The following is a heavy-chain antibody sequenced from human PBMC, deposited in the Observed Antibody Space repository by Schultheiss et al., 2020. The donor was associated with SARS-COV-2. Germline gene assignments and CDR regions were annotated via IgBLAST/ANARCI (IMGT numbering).Heavy chain of an antibody. D-gene: IGHD2-2*01. CDR3: ARGDCSSTSCYVPVVAANDY. J-gene: IGHJ4*02. CDR2: VSHDGNVK. Sequence: GGSLRLSCVASGFSFGSFAVVWVRQAPGKGLDWVAVVSHDGNVKVYADSVKGRFTISRDNSKNTLYLQMNSLRAEDTAVYYCARGDCSSTSCYVPVVAANDYWGQGTLVTVSS. CDR1: GFSFGSFA. V-gene: IGHV3-30*04.